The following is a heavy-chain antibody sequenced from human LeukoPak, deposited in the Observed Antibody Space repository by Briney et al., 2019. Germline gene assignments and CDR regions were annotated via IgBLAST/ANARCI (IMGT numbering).Heavy chain of an antibody. J-gene: IGHJ4*02. CDR1: GFTFANAW. D-gene: IGHD5-12*01. CDR3: TTAGYSGYDWNY. V-gene: IGHV3-15*01. Sequence: GGSLRLSCAASGFTFANAWMTWVRQAPGKGLEWVGRIKGKTHGGTTDYAAPVKGRFTISRDDSKNTLYLEMNSLKTEDTAVYYCTTAGYSGYDWNYWGQGALVTVSS. CDR2: IKGKTHGGTT.